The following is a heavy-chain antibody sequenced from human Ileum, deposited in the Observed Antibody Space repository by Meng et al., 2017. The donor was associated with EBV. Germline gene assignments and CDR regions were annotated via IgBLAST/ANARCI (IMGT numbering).Heavy chain of an antibody. CDR3: ARDEDTSGHFSWFNP. CDR2: MSYDGSYN. D-gene: IGHD3-22*01. V-gene: IGHV3-33*01. Sequence: VHLVEFGGGGFRPGRSMSLHSLSLAFRFSYYGMLWGREAPDKGLEWVAGMSYDGSYNPFAEALKGRFTISRDNSKNTLYLQMDSLRAEDTAMYYCARDEDTSGHFSWFNPWGRGTLVTVSS. CDR1: AFRFSYYG. J-gene: IGHJ5*02.